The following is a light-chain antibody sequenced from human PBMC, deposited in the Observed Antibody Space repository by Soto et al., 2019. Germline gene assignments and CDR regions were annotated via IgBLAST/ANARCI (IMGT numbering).Light chain of an antibody. Sequence: QSVLTHPASVSGSAGQSITISCSGTSSDIGAYNYVSWYQQHPGKAPKVLIYEVNNRPSGVSDRFSGSKSDNTASLTISGLQAEDEADYYCSSFTITYTRVFGTGTKVTVL. V-gene: IGLV2-14*01. J-gene: IGLJ1*01. CDR1: SSDIGAYNY. CDR3: SSFTITYTRV. CDR2: EVN.